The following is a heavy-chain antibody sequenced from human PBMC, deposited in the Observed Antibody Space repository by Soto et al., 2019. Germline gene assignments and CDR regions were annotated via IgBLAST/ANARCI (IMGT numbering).Heavy chain of an antibody. CDR2: ISSGGST. V-gene: IGHV3-23*01. CDR1: GFTFTSYA. J-gene: IGHJ4*02. D-gene: IGHD2-15*01. CDR3: AKRRGAGGHFDY. Sequence: EVQLLESGGGLVQPEGSLRLSCAASGFTFTSYAMGWVRQAPGKGLEWVSVISSGGSTYYADSVRGRFTISRDNSKDTLSLRMNSLRAEDTAVYYCAKRRGAGGHFDYWGQGALVTVSS.